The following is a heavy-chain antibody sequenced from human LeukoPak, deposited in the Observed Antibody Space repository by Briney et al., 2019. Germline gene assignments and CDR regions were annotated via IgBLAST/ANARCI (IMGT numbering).Heavy chain of an antibody. CDR1: GAAFTIYG. Sequence: GGLRLSCAASGAAFTIYGMKWVRQAAGAGLEYISGISRSGDITHYADSVKGRLTISRDNVQNTLYLQMNSLRADDTALYYCATEGFYYWGPGTQVTVSS. CDR2: ISRSGDIT. J-gene: IGHJ4*02. V-gene: IGHV3-23*01. CDR3: ATEGFYY.